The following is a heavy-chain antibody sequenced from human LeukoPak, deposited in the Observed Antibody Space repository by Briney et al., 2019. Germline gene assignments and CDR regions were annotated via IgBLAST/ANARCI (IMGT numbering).Heavy chain of an antibody. CDR1: GFTFSNYW. V-gene: IGHV3-7*01. CDR3: ARDDTHYGSSGSFYDAFDI. Sequence: GGSLRLSCAASGFTFSNYWMTWVRRAPGKGLEWVANIRRDGSETHYVDSVVGRFTISRDNAKNSLYLQMNSLRAEDTAVYYCARDDTHYGSSGSFYDAFDIWGQGTMVTVSS. CDR2: IRRDGSET. J-gene: IGHJ3*02. D-gene: IGHD3-22*01.